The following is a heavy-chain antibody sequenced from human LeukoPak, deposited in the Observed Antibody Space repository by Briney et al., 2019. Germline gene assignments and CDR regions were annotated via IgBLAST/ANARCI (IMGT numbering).Heavy chain of an antibody. J-gene: IGHJ5*02. CDR3: ARAQYVLLWFGELSEWFDP. V-gene: IGHV4-34*01. CDR2: INHSGST. CDR1: GGSFSGYY. Sequence: SETLSLTCAVYGGSFSGYYWSWIRQPPGKGLEWIGEINHSGSTNYNPSLKSRVTISVHTSKNQLSLKLSSVTAADTAVYYCARAQYVLLWFGELSEWFDPWGQGTLVTVSS. D-gene: IGHD3-10*01.